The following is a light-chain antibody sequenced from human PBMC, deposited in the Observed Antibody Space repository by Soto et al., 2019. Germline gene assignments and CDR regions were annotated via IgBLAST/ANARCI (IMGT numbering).Light chain of an antibody. V-gene: IGKV3-20*01. CDR1: QSVKSSY. CDR2: GAS. Sequence: EIVLTQSPGTLSLSPGERATLSCRASQSVKSSYLAWYQQKPGQPPRLLIYGASTRATGIPDRFIGSGSATDFTLTITRMEPEDFAAFYCQQYGSSPLTFGGGSKVEIK. J-gene: IGKJ4*01. CDR3: QQYGSSPLT.